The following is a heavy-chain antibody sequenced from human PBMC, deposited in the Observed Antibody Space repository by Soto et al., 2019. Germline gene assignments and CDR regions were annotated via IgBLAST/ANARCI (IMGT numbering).Heavy chain of an antibody. J-gene: IGHJ4*02. Sequence: PGGSLRLSCAASGFTFSSYSMNWVRQAPGKGLEWVSSISSSSSSYIYYADSVKGRFTISRDNAKNSLYLQMNSLRAEDTAVYYCARDMRVGLQWDSSFDYWGQGTLVTVSS. V-gene: IGHV3-21*01. CDR2: ISSSSSSYI. CDR3: ARDMRVGLQWDSSFDY. D-gene: IGHD5-12*01. CDR1: GFTFSSYS.